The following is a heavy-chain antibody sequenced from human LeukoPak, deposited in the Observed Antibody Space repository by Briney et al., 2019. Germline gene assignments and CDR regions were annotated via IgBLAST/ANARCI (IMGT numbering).Heavy chain of an antibody. CDR1: GGTFSSYA. CDR2: IIPIFGTA. CDR3: ATEDYYDSGSYDH. J-gene: IGHJ5*02. Sequence: ASVKVSCKASGGTFSSYAISWVRQAPGQGLEWMGGIIPIFGTANYAQKFQGRVTITADKSTSTAYMELSSLRSEDTAVYYCATEDYYDSGSYDHWGQGTLVTVSS. V-gene: IGHV1-69*06. D-gene: IGHD3-22*01.